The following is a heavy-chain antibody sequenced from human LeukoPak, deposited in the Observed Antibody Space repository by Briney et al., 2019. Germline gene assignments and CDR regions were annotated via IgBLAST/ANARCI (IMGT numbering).Heavy chain of an antibody. V-gene: IGHV1-2*02. CDR2: INPNSGGT. CDR1: GYTFTGYY. Sequence: ASVKVSCKASGYTFTGYYMHWVRQAPGQGLEWMGWINPNSGGTSYAQKFQCRVTMTRDTSISPAYMELSRLRSDDTAVYYCARCHDAYCGGDCYWNYWGQGTLVTVSS. J-gene: IGHJ4*02. CDR3: ARCHDAYCGGDCYWNY. D-gene: IGHD2-21*02.